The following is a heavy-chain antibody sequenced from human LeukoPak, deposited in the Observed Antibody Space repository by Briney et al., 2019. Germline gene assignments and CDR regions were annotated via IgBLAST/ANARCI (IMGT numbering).Heavy chain of an antibody. CDR1: GGTFSSYA. Sequence: SVKVSCKASGGTFSSYAISWVRQAPGQGLEWMGRIIPILGIANYAQKFQGRVTITADKSTSTAYMELSSLRSEDTAVYYCATTFDDSSGYYRGAFDIWGQGTMVTVSS. D-gene: IGHD3-22*01. J-gene: IGHJ3*02. CDR3: ATTFDDSSGYYRGAFDI. V-gene: IGHV1-69*04. CDR2: IIPILGIA.